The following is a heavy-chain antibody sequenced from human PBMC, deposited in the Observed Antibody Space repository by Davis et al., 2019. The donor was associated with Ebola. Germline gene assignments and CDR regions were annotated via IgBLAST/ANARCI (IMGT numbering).Heavy chain of an antibody. D-gene: IGHD2-15*01. CDR3: VGEDYNDGTCCSFDY. J-gene: IGHJ4*02. Sequence: SVKVSCKTSGFRFLNSAVQWVRQAPGERLEWMGWVIVASGDTKYARNLQGRLTIYTDTSTGTVYMELNSLTTEDTAIYYCVGEDYNDGTCCSFDYWGQGTLITVSS. CDR2: VIVASGDT. CDR1: GFRFLNSA. V-gene: IGHV1-58*01.